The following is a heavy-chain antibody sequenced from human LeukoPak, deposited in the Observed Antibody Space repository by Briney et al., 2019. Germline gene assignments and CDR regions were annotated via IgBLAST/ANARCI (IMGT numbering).Heavy chain of an antibody. D-gene: IGHD1-26*01. V-gene: IGHV4-30-2*01. CDR2: IYHSGST. Sequence: SQTLSLTSAVSAGSISSGGYSWSWIRQPPGKGLDWIGYIYHSGSTYYNPSLKSRVTISVDRSKNQFSLKLSSVTAADTAVYYCASSGSFSKTDYWGQGTLVTVSS. CDR1: AGSISSGGYS. J-gene: IGHJ4*02. CDR3: ASSGSFSKTDY.